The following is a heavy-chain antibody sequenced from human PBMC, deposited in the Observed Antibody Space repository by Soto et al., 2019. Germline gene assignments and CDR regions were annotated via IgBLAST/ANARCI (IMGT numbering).Heavy chain of an antibody. CDR1: GFTFSSYG. CDR3: AKDPNSSGWYGYYYYYYMDV. CDR2: ISYDGSNK. J-gene: IGHJ6*03. Sequence: PGGSLRLSCAAPGFTFSSYGMHWVRQAPGKGLEWVAVISYDGSNKYYADSVKGRFTISRDNSKNTLYLQMNSLRAEDTAVYYCAKDPNSSGWYGYYYYYYMDVWGKGTTVTVSS. D-gene: IGHD6-19*01. V-gene: IGHV3-30*18.